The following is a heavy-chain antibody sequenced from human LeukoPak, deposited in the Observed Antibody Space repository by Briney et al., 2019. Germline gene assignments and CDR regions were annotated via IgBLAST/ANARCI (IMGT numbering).Heavy chain of an antibody. CDR2: INHSGST. Sequence: PSETLSLTCAVYGGSFSGYYWSWIRQPPGKGLEWIGEINHSGSTNYNPSLKSRVTISVDTSKNQFSLKLSSVTAADTAVYYCAXXVVXIPESAPYYFDYWGQGTLVTVSS. CDR1: GGSFSGYY. CDR3: AXXVVXIPESAPYYFDY. V-gene: IGHV4-34*01. D-gene: IGHD3-22*01. J-gene: IGHJ4*02.